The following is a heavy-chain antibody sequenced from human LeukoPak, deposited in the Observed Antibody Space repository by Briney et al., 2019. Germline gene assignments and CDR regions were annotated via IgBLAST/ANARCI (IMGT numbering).Heavy chain of an antibody. V-gene: IGHV4-59*01. CDR3: ASDSGSGSYYYYYYMDV. CDR1: GGSISSYY. CDR2: IYYSGST. J-gene: IGHJ6*03. D-gene: IGHD1-26*01. Sequence: SETLSLTCTVSGGSISSYYWSWIRQPPGKGLEWIGYIYYSGSTNYNPSLKSRVTISVDTSKNQFSLKLSSVTAADTAVYYCASDSGSGSYYYYYYMDVWGKGTTVTVSS.